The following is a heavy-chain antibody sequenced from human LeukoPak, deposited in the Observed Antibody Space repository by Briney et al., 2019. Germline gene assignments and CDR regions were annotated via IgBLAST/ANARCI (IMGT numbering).Heavy chain of an antibody. CDR3: ARVAPPYSSGWDYYFDY. CDR2: IYYSGST. D-gene: IGHD6-19*01. V-gene: IGHV4-39*07. J-gene: IGHJ4*02. Sequence: SETLSLTCTVSGGSISSSSYHWGWIRQPPGKGLEWIGSIYYSGSTYYNPSLKSRVTISVDMSKNQFSLKLSSVTAADTAVYYRARVAPPYSSGWDYYFDYWGQGTLVTVSS. CDR1: GGSISSSSYH.